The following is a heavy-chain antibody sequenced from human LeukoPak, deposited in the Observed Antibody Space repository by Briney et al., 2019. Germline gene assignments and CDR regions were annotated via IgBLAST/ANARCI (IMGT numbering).Heavy chain of an antibody. J-gene: IGHJ5*02. Sequence: PSETLSLTCTVSGGSISSGSYYWSWIRQPAGKGLEWIGRIYTSGSTNYNPSLKSRVTMSADTSKNQFSLKLSSVTAADTAVYYCARTVPAAYNWFDPWGQGTLVTVSS. CDR2: IYTSGST. D-gene: IGHD2-2*01. CDR3: ARTVPAAYNWFDP. V-gene: IGHV4-61*02. CDR1: GGSISSGSYY.